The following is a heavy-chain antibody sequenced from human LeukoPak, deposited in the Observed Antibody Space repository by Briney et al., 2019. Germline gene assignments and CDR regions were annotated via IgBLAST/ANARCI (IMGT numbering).Heavy chain of an antibody. J-gene: IGHJ6*02. CDR1: GYTFTSYD. V-gene: IGHV1-8*01. Sequence: ASVKVSCKPSGYTFTSYDINWVRQATGQGREWMGWMNPNRGNTDYAQKFEGRVTMTRNTSISTAYMELGSLRSEDPGVYYCARDGDFWSGCKIYYYGMDVWGQGTTVTVSS. D-gene: IGHD3-3*01. CDR3: ARDGDFWSGCKIYYYGMDV. CDR2: MNPNRGNT.